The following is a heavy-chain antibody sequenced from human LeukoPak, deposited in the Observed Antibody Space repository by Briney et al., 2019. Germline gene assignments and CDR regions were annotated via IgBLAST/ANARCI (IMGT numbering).Heavy chain of an antibody. CDR2: ISYDGSNK. Sequence: PGGSLRLSCAASGFTFSNYAMHWVRQAPGKGLEWVAVISYDGSNKYYADSAKGRFTISRDNSKNTLYLQMNSLRAEDTAVYYCARGGDYGDFNGMDVWGKGTTVTVSS. V-gene: IGHV3-30*04. CDR1: GFTFSNYA. CDR3: ARGGDYGDFNGMDV. D-gene: IGHD4-17*01. J-gene: IGHJ6*04.